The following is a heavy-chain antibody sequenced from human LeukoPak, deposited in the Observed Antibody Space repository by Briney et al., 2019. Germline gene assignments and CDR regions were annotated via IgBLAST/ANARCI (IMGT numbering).Heavy chain of an antibody. CDR2: IIPIFGTA. CDR1: GGTFSSYA. J-gene: IGHJ4*02. Sequence: SVKVSCKASGGTFSSYAISWVRQAPGQGLEWMGGIIPIFGTAIYAQKFQGRVTITTDESTSTAYMELSSLRSEDTAVYYCARGSPGGDFWSGYLIDYWGQGTLVTVSS. V-gene: IGHV1-69*05. D-gene: IGHD3-3*01. CDR3: ARGSPGGDFWSGYLIDY.